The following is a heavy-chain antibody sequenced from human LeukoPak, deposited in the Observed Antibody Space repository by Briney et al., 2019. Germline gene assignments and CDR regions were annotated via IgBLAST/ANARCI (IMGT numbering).Heavy chain of an antibody. CDR1: GFIFSTYS. Sequence: PGGSLRLSCAASGFIFSTYSMNWVRQAPGKGMEWVSYISSSSSTIYYADSVKGRFTISRDNAENSLYLQVNSLGAEDTAVYYCARDDHYNYYYMDVWGKGTTVTVSS. J-gene: IGHJ6*03. CDR2: ISSSSSTI. CDR3: ARDDHYNYYYMDV. V-gene: IGHV3-48*01.